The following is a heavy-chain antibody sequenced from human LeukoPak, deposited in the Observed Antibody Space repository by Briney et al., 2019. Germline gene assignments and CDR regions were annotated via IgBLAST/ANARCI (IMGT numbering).Heavy chain of an antibody. D-gene: IGHD3-10*01. CDR2: ISSSSSYM. CDR3: AREELLWFRELLSKGNWFDP. J-gene: IGHJ5*02. CDR1: GFTFSRYS. Sequence: NPWGSLRLSCAASGFTFSRYSMNWVRQAPGKGLEWVSSISSSSSYMHYADSVKGRFTISRDNAKNSLYLQMNSLRAEDTAVYYCAREELLWFRELLSKGNWFDPWGQGTLVTVSS. V-gene: IGHV3-21*01.